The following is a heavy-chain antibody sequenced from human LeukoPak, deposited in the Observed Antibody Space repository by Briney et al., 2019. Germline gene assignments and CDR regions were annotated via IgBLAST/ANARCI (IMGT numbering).Heavy chain of an antibody. CDR2: IGGRGGST. J-gene: IGHJ3*02. CDR1: GFRFSDYT. V-gene: IGHV3-23*01. CDR3: ARTTVVTPRAFDI. D-gene: IGHD4-23*01. Sequence: GGSLRLSCAASGFRFSDYTMTWVRQAPGKGPEWVSAIGGRGGSTYYADSLGGRFTISRDNSKDMLYLQMNSLRAEDTAVYYCARTTVVTPRAFDIWGQGTMGTVSS.